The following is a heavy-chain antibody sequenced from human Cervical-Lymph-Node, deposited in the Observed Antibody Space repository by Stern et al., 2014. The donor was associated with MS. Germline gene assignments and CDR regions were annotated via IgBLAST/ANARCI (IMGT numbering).Heavy chain of an antibody. V-gene: IGHV1-8*01. Sequence: VQLVESGAEVKKPGASVKVSCKVSGHTSTTFEINWVRQATGQGLEWVGWMNLNRGYTGYSPKFQGRVTMTRNTTTSTAYLEFSGLRSEDTSVYYCARGLTIFGAMDRHYYYGLDVWGQGTTVTVSS. CDR3: ARGLTIFGAMDRHYYYGLDV. CDR2: MNLNRGYT. CDR1: GHTSTTFE. J-gene: IGHJ6*02. D-gene: IGHD3-3*01.